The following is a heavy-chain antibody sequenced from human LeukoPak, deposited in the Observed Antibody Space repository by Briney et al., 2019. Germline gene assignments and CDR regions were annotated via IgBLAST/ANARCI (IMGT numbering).Heavy chain of an antibody. J-gene: IGHJ1*01. Sequence: SGTLSLTCTVSGGSSRSGNYYWGWIRQPPGKGLEWIGSIYSGSTYSNPSLKSRVIISVDTSKNQFSLKLSSVTAADTAVYYCARHVWDIGFQQWGQGTLVTVSS. CDR2: IYSGST. CDR1: GGSSRSGNYY. V-gene: IGHV4-39*01. CDR3: ARHVWDIGFQQ. D-gene: IGHD2-8*01.